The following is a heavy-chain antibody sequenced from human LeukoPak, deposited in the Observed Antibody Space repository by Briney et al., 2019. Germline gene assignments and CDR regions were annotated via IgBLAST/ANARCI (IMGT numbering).Heavy chain of an antibody. J-gene: IGHJ4*02. CDR2: ISSSSSYI. D-gene: IGHD6-13*01. V-gene: IGHV3-21*01. CDR1: GFTFSSYS. Sequence: GRSLRLSCAASGFTFSSYSMNWVRQAPGKGLEWVSSISSSSSYIYYADSVKGRFTISRDNAKNSLYLQMNSLRAEDTAVYYCARVPIAAAGIREYYFDYWGQGTLVTVSS. CDR3: ARVPIAAAGIREYYFDY.